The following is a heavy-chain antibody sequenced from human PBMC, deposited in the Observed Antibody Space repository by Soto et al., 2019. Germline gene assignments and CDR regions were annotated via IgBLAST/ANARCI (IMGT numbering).Heavy chain of an antibody. J-gene: IGHJ6*02. CDR3: AREQALYYGMDV. Sequence: ASVKVSCKASGGTFSSYAISWVRQAPGQGLEWMGGIIPIFGTANYAQKFQGRVTITADKSTSTAYMELSSLRSEGTAVYYCAREQALYYGMDVWGQGTTLTVSS. V-gene: IGHV1-69*06. CDR2: IIPIFGTA. CDR1: GGTFSSYA.